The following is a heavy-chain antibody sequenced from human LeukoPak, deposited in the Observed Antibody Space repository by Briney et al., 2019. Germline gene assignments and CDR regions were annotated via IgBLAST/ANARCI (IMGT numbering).Heavy chain of an antibody. CDR1: GYSFTNYW. CDR2: IYPGDSDA. D-gene: IGHD4-11*01. J-gene: IGHJ2*01. Sequence: GGSLRLACKGSGYSFTNYWIGWVRQMPGKGLEWMGIIYPGDSDARYGPSFQGQVTISADKSISTAYLQWSSLKASDTAIYYCARRVYSNYWYFDLWGRGTLVTVSS. CDR3: ARRVYSNYWYFDL. V-gene: IGHV5-51*01.